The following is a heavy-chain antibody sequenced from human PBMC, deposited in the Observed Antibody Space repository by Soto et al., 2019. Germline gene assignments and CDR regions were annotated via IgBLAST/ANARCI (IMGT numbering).Heavy chain of an antibody. CDR2: INPSGGST. J-gene: IGHJ6*02. CDR1: GYTFTSYY. Sequence: ASVKVSCKASGYTFTSYYMHWVLQAPGQGLEWMGIINPSGGSTSYAQKFQGRVTMTRDTSTSTVYMELSSLRSEDTAVYYCAREPHSDGKGMDVWGQGTTVTVSS. D-gene: IGHD1-26*01. CDR3: AREPHSDGKGMDV. V-gene: IGHV1-46*01.